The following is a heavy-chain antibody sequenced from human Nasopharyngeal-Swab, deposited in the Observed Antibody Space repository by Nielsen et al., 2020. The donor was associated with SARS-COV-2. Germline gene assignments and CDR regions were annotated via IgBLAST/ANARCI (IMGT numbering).Heavy chain of an antibody. Sequence: SETLSLTCTVSGGSVSSGDYYWSWIRQPPGKGLEWIGEIDHSGSTNSNPSLKSRVTISVDTSKNQFSLKVSSVTAADTAVYYCATRSGYNYGGGYWGQGTLVTVSS. CDR2: IDHSGST. CDR3: ATRSGYNYGGGY. D-gene: IGHD5-18*01. CDR1: GGSVSSGDYY. V-gene: IGHV4-61*08. J-gene: IGHJ4*02.